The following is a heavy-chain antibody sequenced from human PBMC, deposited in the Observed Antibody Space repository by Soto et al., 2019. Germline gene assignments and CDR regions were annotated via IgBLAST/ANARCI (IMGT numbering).Heavy chain of an antibody. V-gene: IGHV4-59*01. CDR1: GGSISSYY. J-gene: IGHJ6*03. Sequence: SETLSLTCTVSGGSISSYYWSWIRQPPGKGLEWIGYIYYSGSTNYNPSLKSRVTISVDTSKNQFSLKLSSVTAADTAVYYCARGPDWQPYYVDVWGKGTTVTVSS. CDR2: IYYSGST. CDR3: ARGPDWQPYYVDV. D-gene: IGHD2-21*01.